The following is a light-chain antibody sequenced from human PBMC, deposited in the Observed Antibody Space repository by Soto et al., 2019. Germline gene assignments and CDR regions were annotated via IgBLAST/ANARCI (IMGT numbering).Light chain of an antibody. V-gene: IGKV1-39*01. CDR1: QSISSY. J-gene: IGKJ1*01. CDR3: QQYNDWPRT. Sequence: DIQMTQSPSSLSASVGDIVTITFRASQSISSYLNWYQQKPGKAPKLLIYAASSLQSGVPSRFSGSGSGTDFTLTISSLQSVDSAVYYCQQYNDWPRTFGQGTKVDIK. CDR2: AAS.